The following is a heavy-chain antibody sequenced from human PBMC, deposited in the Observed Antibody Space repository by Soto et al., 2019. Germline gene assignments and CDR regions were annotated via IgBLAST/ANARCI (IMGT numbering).Heavy chain of an antibody. CDR1: GYSFTGYW. J-gene: IGHJ6*02. CDR3: ARISSTSCPGLYFDWLLQNTGDGMDV. V-gene: IGHV5-51*01. Sequence: GESLKISCKGSGYSFTGYWIGWVRQMPGKGLEWMGIIYPGDSDTRYSPSFQGQVTISADKSISTAYLQWSSLKASDTAMYYCARISSTSCPGLYFDWLLQNTGDGMDVWGQGTTVTVSS. D-gene: IGHD3-9*01. CDR2: IYPGDSDT.